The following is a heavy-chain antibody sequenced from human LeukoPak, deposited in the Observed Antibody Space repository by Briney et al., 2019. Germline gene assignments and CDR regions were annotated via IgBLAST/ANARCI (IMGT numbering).Heavy chain of an antibody. CDR2: INPNSGGT. D-gene: IGHD5-18*01. CDR1: GYTFTGYY. J-gene: IGHJ1*01. CDR3: ARGGYSYGLGAEYFQH. Sequence: ASVKVSCKASGYTFTGYYMHWVRQAPGQGLEWMGWINPNSGGTNYAQKFQGRVTMTRDTSISTAYMELSRLRSDDTAVYYCARGGYSYGLGAEYFQHWGQGTLVTGSS. V-gene: IGHV1-2*02.